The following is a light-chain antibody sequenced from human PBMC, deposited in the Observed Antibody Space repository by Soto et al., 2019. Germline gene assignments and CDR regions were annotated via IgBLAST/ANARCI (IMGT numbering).Light chain of an antibody. V-gene: IGLV1-44*01. CDR3: ATWDDGLSAYV. J-gene: IGLJ1*01. CDR2: SNS. Sequence: VLTQPPSASGTPGQRFTFSCSLISSNIGGNTVSWFQHLPRTAPKLLIFSNSQRPSGVPDRFSGAKSGTSASLAISGLQSEDEANYYCATWDDGLSAYVFGTGTKVTVL. CDR1: SSNIGGNT.